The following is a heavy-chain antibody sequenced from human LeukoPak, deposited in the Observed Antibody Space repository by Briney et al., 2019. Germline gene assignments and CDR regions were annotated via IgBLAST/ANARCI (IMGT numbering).Heavy chain of an antibody. Sequence: GESLKISCKGSGYTFTNYWIGWMRRMPGKGLEWMGIIYLGDSNIRYSPSFQGQVTISVDKSISTAYLQWSSLKASDTAIYYCARRPYCSSTICYGGDYFDYWGQGTLVTVSS. CDR3: ARRPYCSSTICYGGDYFDY. CDR2: IYLGDSNI. CDR1: GYTFTNYW. V-gene: IGHV5-51*01. J-gene: IGHJ4*02. D-gene: IGHD2-2*01.